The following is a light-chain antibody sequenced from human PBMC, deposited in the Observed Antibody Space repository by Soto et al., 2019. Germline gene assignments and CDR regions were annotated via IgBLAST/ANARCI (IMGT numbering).Light chain of an antibody. Sequence: IVLTQSPATLSLSPGERATLSCRASQTINNYVAWYQQKPGKAPRLLVYDASYRAIGIPARCSGSGSGTDFTHNIARLEPADFAVYYCLQRSDWPPRLTFGGVTKVESK. V-gene: IGKV3-11*01. CDR1: QTINNY. CDR2: DAS. CDR3: LQRSDWPPRLT. J-gene: IGKJ4*01.